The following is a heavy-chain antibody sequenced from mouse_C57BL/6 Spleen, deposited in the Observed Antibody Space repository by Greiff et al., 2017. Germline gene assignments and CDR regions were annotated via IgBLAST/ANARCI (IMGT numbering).Heavy chain of an antibody. Sequence: VQLQQPGTELVKPGASGYTFTSYWMHWVKQRPGQGLEWIGNINPSNGGTNYNEKFKSKATLTVDKSSSTAYMQLSSLTSEDSAVYYCAREGATVVENYYAMDYWGQGTSVTVSS. D-gene: IGHD1-1*01. CDR3: AREGATVVENYYAMDY. CDR1: GYTFTSYW. V-gene: IGHV1-53*01. CDR2: INPSNGGT. J-gene: IGHJ4*01.